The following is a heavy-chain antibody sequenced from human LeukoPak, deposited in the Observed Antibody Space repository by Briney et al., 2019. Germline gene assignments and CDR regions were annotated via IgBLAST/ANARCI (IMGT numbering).Heavy chain of an antibody. CDR1: GFTFSSYA. Sequence: GGSLRLSCAASGFTFSSYAMTWVRQAPGKGLEWVSSISGSGGSTYYADSVKGRFTISRDNSKNTLSLQMNSLRAEDTAVYYCATYLGAGTYFDNRGQGAQVTVSS. J-gene: IGHJ4*02. V-gene: IGHV3-23*01. CDR2: ISGSGGST. D-gene: IGHD3-10*01. CDR3: ATYLGAGTYFDN.